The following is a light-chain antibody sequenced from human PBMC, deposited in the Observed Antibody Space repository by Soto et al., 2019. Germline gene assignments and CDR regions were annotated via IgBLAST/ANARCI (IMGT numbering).Light chain of an antibody. J-gene: IGKJ1*01. CDR2: GAS. CDR3: QQYNNWPQT. CDR1: QNIRSS. Sequence: EIVLTQSPDTLSLSPGERATLSCRASQNIRSSLAWYQQRPGQAPRLLIYGASTRATGIPARFSGSGSGTEFTLTISSLQSEDFAVYYCQQYNNWPQTFGQGTKVDIK. V-gene: IGKV3-15*01.